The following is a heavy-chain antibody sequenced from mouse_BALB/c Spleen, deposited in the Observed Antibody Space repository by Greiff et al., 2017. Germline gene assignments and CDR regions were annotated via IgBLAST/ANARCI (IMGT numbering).Heavy chain of an antibody. CDR1: GFTFTEYT. D-gene: IGHD3-1*01. J-gene: IGHJ3*01. Sequence: VQLQQSGPELVKPGASVKISCTTSGFTFTEYTMHWVKQSHGKGLEWIGGINPNNGGTSYNQKFKGKATLTVDKSSSPAYMELRNLTSQDSAVYYSARGSRANPFADWGQGTLVTVSA. V-gene: IGHV1-18*01. CDR2: INPNNGGT. CDR3: ARGSRANPFAD.